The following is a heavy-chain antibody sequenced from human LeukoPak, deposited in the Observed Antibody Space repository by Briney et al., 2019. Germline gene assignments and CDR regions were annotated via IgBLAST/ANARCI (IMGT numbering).Heavy chain of an antibody. Sequence: GGSLRLSCAASGFTFSSYAMSWVRQAPGKGLEWVSAISGSGGSTYYADSVKGRFTISRDNSKNTLYLQMNSLKAEDTAVYYCATDGREGGNWFDPWGQGTLVTVSS. CDR3: ATDGREGGNWFDP. J-gene: IGHJ5*02. CDR1: GFTFSSYA. D-gene: IGHD2-8*01. V-gene: IGHV3-23*01. CDR2: ISGSGGST.